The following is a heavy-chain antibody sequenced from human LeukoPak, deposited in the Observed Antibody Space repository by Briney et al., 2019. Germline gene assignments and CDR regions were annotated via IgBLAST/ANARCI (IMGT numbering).Heavy chain of an antibody. CDR1: GGSISSGGYY. CDR2: IYYSGST. V-gene: IGHV4-31*03. J-gene: IGHJ4*02. Sequence: PSETLSLTCTVSGGSISSGGYYWSWIRQHPGKGLGWIGYIYYSGSTYYNPSLKSRVTISVDTSKNQFSLKLSSVTAADTAVYYCARGGDSGSYSTPFDYWGQGTLVTVSS. CDR3: ARGGDSGSYSTPFDY. D-gene: IGHD1-26*01.